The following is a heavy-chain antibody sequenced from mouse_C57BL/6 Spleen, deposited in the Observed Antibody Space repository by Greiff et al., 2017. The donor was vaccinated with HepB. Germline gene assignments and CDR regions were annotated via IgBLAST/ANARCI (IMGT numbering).Heavy chain of an antibody. CDR2: IDPSDSYT. J-gene: IGHJ4*01. Sequence: QVQLQQPGAELVKPGASVKLSCKASGYTFTSYWMQWVKQRPGQGLEWIGEIDPSDSYTNYNQKFKGKATLTVDTSSSTAYMQLTSLTSEDSAVYYCARCGGYYAMDYWGQGTSVTVSS. D-gene: IGHD1-1*02. V-gene: IGHV1-50*01. CDR1: GYTFTSYW. CDR3: ARCGGYYAMDY.